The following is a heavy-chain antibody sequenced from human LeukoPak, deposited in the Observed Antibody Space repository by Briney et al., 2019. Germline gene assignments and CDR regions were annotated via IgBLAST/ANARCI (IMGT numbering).Heavy chain of an antibody. J-gene: IGHJ4*02. CDR1: GSTLSEFW. V-gene: IGHV3-7*04. Sequence: GGSLRLSCAASGSTLSEFWMNWVRQAPGKGLEWVANIKQDGTEKNYVDSVKGRFPISRDNAKNSAYLQMNNLRVDDTAVYYCVGGYGWLPDYWGQGTLDTVSS. CDR3: VGGYGWLPDY. CDR2: IKQDGTEK. D-gene: IGHD6-19*01.